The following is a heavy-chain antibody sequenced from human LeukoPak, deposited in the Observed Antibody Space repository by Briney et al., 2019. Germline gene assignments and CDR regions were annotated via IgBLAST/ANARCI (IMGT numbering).Heavy chain of an antibody. V-gene: IGHV4-39*07. CDR1: GGSISSSSYY. J-gene: IGHJ3*02. CDR3: ATEPGYSSGWYVNDAFDI. CDR2: IYYSGST. Sequence: SETLSLTCTVSGGSISSSSYYWGWIRQPPGKGLEWIGSIYYSGSTYYNPSLKSRVTISVDMSKNQFSLKLSSVTAADTAVYYCATEPGYSSGWYVNDAFDIWGQGTMVTVSS. D-gene: IGHD6-19*01.